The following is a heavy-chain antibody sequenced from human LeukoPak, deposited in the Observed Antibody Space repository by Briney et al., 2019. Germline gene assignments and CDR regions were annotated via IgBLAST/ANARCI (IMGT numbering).Heavy chain of an antibody. D-gene: IGHD1-1*01. CDR2: LNSDGSSA. V-gene: IGHV3-74*01. CDR3: ARDLPFTGTYYFDY. Sequence: GGSLRLSCAASGFTLSSYWMHWVRQAPGEGLVWVSRLNSDGSSATYADSVKGRFTISRDNAKNSLYLQMNSLRAEDTAVYYCARDLPFTGTYYFDYWGQGTLVTVSS. CDR1: GFTLSSYW. J-gene: IGHJ4*02.